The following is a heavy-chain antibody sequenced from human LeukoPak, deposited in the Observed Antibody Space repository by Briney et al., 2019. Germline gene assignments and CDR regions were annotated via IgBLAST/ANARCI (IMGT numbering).Heavy chain of an antibody. CDR2: IYHSGST. CDR3: ARVGLGSQAVWYFDL. Sequence: SETLSLTCAVSGGSISSGSYSWSWLRQPPGEGPEWIGYIYHSGSTYYNPSLKSRVTISGDRSKNQFSLQLSSVTAADTAVYYCARVGLGSQAVWYFDLWGRGTLVTVPS. J-gene: IGHJ2*01. V-gene: IGHV4-30-2*01. CDR1: GGSISSGSYS.